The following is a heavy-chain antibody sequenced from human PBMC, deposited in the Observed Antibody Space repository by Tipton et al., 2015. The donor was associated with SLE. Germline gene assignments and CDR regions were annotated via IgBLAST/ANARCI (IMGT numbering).Heavy chain of an antibody. CDR1: GGSISSSSYY. CDR2: IYYSGST. D-gene: IGHD2-2*02. J-gene: IGHJ4*02. Sequence: LRLSCTVSGGSISSSSYYWGWIRQPPGKGLEWIGSIYYSGSTYYNPSLKSRVTISVDTSKNQFSLNLSSVTAADTAVYYCARVGLVAPAAISSGVDYWGQGTLVPVSS. CDR3: ARVGLVAPAAISSGVDY. V-gene: IGHV4-39*07.